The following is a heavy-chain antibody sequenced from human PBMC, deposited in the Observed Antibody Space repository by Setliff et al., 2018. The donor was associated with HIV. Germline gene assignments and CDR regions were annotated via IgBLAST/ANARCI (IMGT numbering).Heavy chain of an antibody. CDR1: GGSISSYY. CDR3: ARGLPLRDGFNHRALDI. Sequence: SETLSLTCTVSGGSISSYYWSWIRQPPGKGLEWIGYIYSTGSTKYNPSLKSRVTMSLDTSKTQYSLKLNSVTAADTAVYYCARGLPLRDGFNHRALDIWGHGTRVTVSS. J-gene: IGHJ3*02. D-gene: IGHD2-15*01. CDR2: IYSTGST. V-gene: IGHV4-4*09.